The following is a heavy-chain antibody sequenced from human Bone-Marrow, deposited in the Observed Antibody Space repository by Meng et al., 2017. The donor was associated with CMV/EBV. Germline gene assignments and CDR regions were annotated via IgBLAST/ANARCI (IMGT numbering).Heavy chain of an antibody. J-gene: IGHJ4*02. V-gene: IGHV3-15*07. CDR1: GFTFRNAW. CDR2: IKSKTDGGTT. D-gene: IGHD2-15*01. Sequence: GFTFRNAWMNWVRQAPGKGLEWVGRIKSKTDGGTTDYAAPVKGRFTISRDDSKSTLYLQMNSLKTEDTALYYCTTAVPIVVITINDYWGQGTLVTVSS. CDR3: TTAVPIVVITINDY.